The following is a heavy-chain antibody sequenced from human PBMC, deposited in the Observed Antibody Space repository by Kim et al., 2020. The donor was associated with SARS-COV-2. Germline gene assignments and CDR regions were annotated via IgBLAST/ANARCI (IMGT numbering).Heavy chain of an antibody. CDR2: MNPNSGNT. Sequence: ASVKVSCKASGYTFTSYDINWVRQATGQVLEWMGWMNPNSGNTGYAQKFQGRVTMTRNTSISTAYMELSSLRSEDTAVYYCARGFRAAAGPFYYYYYMDVWGKGTTVTVSS. CDR1: GYTFTSYD. D-gene: IGHD6-13*01. CDR3: ARGFRAAAGPFYYYYYMDV. J-gene: IGHJ6*03. V-gene: IGHV1-8*01.